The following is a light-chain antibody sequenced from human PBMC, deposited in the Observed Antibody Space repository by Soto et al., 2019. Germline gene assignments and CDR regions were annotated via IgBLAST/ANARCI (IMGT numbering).Light chain of an antibody. CDR3: QQRSNWPLIT. CDR1: QNIRTK. Sequence: EIVMTQSPVTLSVSPGEGATLSCRASQNIRTKLAWYQQRPGQAPRLLIYGASNRATGIPDRFSGSGSGTDFTLTISSLEPEDFAVYYCQQRSNWPLITFGQGTRLEIK. V-gene: IGKV3-11*01. CDR2: GAS. J-gene: IGKJ5*01.